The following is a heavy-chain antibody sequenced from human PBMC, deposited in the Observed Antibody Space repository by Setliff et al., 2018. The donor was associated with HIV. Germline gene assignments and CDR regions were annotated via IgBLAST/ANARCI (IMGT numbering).Heavy chain of an antibody. J-gene: IGHJ4*02. CDR1: TFSSYW. D-gene: IGHD1-26*01. CDR3: ARDATRGGDFDF. V-gene: IGHV3-7*01. CDR2: IKQDGSEK. Sequence: TFSSYWMSWVRQAPGKGLEWVANIKQDGSEKYYVDSVKGRFTMSRDNAKNLVYLEMNSLKVEDTAVYYCARDATRGGDFDFWGQGTLVTVSS.